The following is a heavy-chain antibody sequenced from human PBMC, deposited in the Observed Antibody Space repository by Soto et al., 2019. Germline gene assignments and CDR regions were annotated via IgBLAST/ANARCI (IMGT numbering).Heavy chain of an antibody. Sequence: EVQLVESGGGLVQPGGSLRLSCAASGFTVSSNYMSWVRQAPGKGLEWVSVIYSGGSTYYADSVKGRFTISRDNSMNTLYLQMNSLRSEDTAVYYCARHSGYAFYHYYMDVWGKGTTVTVSS. J-gene: IGHJ6*03. D-gene: IGHD5-12*01. CDR2: IYSGGST. CDR3: ARHSGYAFYHYYMDV. V-gene: IGHV3-66*04. CDR1: GFTVSSNY.